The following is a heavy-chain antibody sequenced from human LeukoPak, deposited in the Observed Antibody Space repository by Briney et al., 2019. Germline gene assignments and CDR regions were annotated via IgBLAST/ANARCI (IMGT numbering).Heavy chain of an antibody. CDR2: IGSGDNTI. CDR3: ARAHFDFWIRHTQYFQY. Sequence: GGSLRLSSAASGFTFSDYYMSWIRQAPGKGLEWVAYIGSGDNTIHYADSLKGRFTISRDNAKNSLHLQMNILRADDTAVYYFARAHFDFWIRHTQYFQYWGKGTLVTVSS. D-gene: IGHD3-3*01. V-gene: IGHV3-11*01. CDR1: GFTFSDYY. J-gene: IGHJ1*01.